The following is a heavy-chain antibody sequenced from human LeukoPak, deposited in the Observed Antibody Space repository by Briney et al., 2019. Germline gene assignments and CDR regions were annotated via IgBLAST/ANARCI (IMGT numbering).Heavy chain of an antibody. V-gene: IGHV1-18*01. Sequence: GASVKVSCKASGYTFTSYGISWVRQAPGQGLEWMGWISAYNGNTNYAQKLQGRVTMTTDTSTSTAYMELRSLRSDDTAVYYCARVPYYYDSSGYYPYWGQGTLVTVSS. CDR1: GYTFTSYG. J-gene: IGHJ4*02. D-gene: IGHD3-22*01. CDR3: ARVPYYYDSSGYYPY. CDR2: ISAYNGNT.